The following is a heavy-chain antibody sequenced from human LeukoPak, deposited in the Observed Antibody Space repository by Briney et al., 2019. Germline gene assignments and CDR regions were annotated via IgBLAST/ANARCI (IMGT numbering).Heavy chain of an antibody. CDR3: ARDPGVMVSWNWFDP. D-gene: IGHD3-10*01. CDR1: GYTFTSYA. Sequence: ALVKVSCKASGYTFTSYAMHWVRQAPGQRLEWMGWINAGNGNTKYSQKFQGRVTITRDTSASTAYMELSSLRSEDTAVYYCARDPGVMVSWNWFDPWGQGTLVTVSS. CDR2: INAGNGNT. J-gene: IGHJ5*02. V-gene: IGHV1-3*01.